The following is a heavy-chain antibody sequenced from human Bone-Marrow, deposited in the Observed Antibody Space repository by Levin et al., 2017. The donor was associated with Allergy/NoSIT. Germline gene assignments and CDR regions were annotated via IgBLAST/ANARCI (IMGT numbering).Heavy chain of an antibody. V-gene: IGHV2-5*02. CDR1: GFSLSPGGVG. CDR2: IYWDDDQ. CDR3: AHSRYVGGIPRPFEY. Sequence: SGPTLVKPTQTLTLTCTFSGFSLSPGGVGVGWIRQPPGKALEWLTVIYWDDDQRYSPSLRSRLAITKDTSNNQVVLTMTNMDPVDTATYYCAHSRYVGGIPRPFEYWGQGTLVTVSS. J-gene: IGHJ4*02. D-gene: IGHD3-10*01.